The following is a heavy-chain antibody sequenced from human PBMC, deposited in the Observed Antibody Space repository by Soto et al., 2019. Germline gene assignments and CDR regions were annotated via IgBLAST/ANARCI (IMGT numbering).Heavy chain of an antibody. CDR2: IIPIFGTA. D-gene: IGHD2-2*01. V-gene: IGHV1-69*13. CDR3: ARHDCISTSCYYYYYYGMDV. CDR1: GGTFSSYA. Sequence: ASVKVSCKASGGTFSSYAISWVRQSPGQGLEWMGGIIPIFGTANYAQKFQGRVTITADESTSTAYMELSSLGSEDTAVYYCARHDCISTSCYYYYYYGMDVWGQGTTVTVSS. J-gene: IGHJ6*02.